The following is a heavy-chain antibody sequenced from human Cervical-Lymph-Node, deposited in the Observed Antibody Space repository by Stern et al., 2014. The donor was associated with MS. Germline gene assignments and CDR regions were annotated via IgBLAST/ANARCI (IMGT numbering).Heavy chain of an antibody. D-gene: IGHD2-15*01. Sequence: QVKLQESGPGLVKPSETLSLTCTVSGGSLRSYYWNWIRQAPGKGLEWLGFFYHTGSVNYNPSLSSRVAMSVDTSKNQFSLTVSSVTAADTAVYYCAREGEYCSGSRCYPFLDYWGQGTLVTVSS. CDR2: FYHTGSV. CDR1: GGSLRSYY. V-gene: IGHV4-59*01. CDR3: AREGEYCSGSRCYPFLDY. J-gene: IGHJ4*02.